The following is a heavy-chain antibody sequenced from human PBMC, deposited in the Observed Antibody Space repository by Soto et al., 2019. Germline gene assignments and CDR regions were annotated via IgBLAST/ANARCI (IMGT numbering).Heavy chain of an antibody. CDR1: GFTVSSNY. CDR2: IYSGGST. J-gene: IGHJ3*02. Sequence: EVQLVESGGGLVQPGGSLRLSCAASGFTVSSNYMSWVRQAPGKGLEWVSVIYSGGSTYYADSVKGRFTISRHNSKNTLYLQMNSLRAEDTAVYCCARDRGTVTDDAFDIWGQGTMVTVSS. V-gene: IGHV3-53*04. CDR3: ARDRGTVTDDAFDI. D-gene: IGHD4-4*01.